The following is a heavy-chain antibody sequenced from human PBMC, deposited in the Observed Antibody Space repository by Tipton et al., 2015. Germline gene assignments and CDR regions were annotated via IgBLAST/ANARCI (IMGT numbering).Heavy chain of an antibody. Sequence: QLVQSGAEVKKPGSSVKVSCNAAGGSFSNHAINWVRQAPGQGLEWMGRIIPMFGTGNYAQKFQGRVTMTAEESTSTAYMELSSLTSEDTAVYYCARDERWLQASYLYAMDVWGQGTTVTVSS. D-gene: IGHD5-24*01. J-gene: IGHJ6*02. V-gene: IGHV1-69*01. CDR2: IIPMFGTG. CDR1: GGSFSNHA. CDR3: ARDERWLQASYLYAMDV.